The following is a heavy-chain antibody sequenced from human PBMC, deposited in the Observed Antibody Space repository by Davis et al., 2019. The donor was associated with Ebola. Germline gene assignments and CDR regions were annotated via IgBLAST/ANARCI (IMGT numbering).Heavy chain of an antibody. J-gene: IGHJ5*02. V-gene: IGHV4-34*01. CDR3: ARKPARWENWFDP. Sequence: MPSEPLSLTCALHGASFSAYYWSWIRQPPGKGLEWIGEINHSGSTNYNPSLKSRVTISVDTSKNQFSLKLSSVAAADTAVYYCARKPARWENWFDPWGQGTLVTVSS. CDR2: INHSGST. D-gene: IGHD1-14*01. CDR1: GASFSAYY.